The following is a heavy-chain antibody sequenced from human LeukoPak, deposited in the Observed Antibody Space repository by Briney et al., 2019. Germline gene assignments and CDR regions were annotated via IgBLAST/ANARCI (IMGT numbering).Heavy chain of an antibody. CDR1: EYSVTELA. CDR3: ARVPPVITFGGVINYYYYMDV. CDR2: FHPKDADM. V-gene: IGHV1-24*01. Sequence: ASVKVSCKVSEYSVTELAIYWVRQTGAGLEWMGGFHPKDADMIYAQKFQGRVTMTTDTSTSTAYMELRSLRSDDTAVYYCARVPPVITFGGVINYYYYMDVWGKGTTVTVSS. J-gene: IGHJ6*03. D-gene: IGHD3-16*02.